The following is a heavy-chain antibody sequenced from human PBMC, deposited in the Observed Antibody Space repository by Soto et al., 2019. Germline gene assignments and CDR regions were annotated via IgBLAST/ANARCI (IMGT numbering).Heavy chain of an antibody. D-gene: IGHD3-10*01. J-gene: IGHJ4*02. CDR3: ARDRSRGYYFDY. V-gene: IGHV1-46*03. CDR1: GYTFTSYY. Sequence: QVQLVQSGAEVKKPGASVKVSCKASGYTFTSYYMHWVRQAPGQGLEWMGIINPSGGSTSYAQKFQGRVTMTRDTSTSTGYMELSSLRSEDTAVYYWARDRSRGYYFDYWGQGTLVTVSS. CDR2: INPSGGST.